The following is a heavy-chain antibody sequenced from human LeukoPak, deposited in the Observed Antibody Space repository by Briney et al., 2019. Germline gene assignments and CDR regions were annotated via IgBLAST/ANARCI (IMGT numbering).Heavy chain of an antibody. V-gene: IGHV4-34*01. CDR2: INHSGST. CDR1: GGSISSYY. Sequence: SETLSLTCTVSGGSISSYYWSWIRQPPGKGLEWIGEINHSGSTNYNPSLKSRVTISVDTSKNQSSLKLSSVTAADTAVYYCARTGPRATPPDYWGQGTLVTVSS. D-gene: IGHD1-14*01. CDR3: ARTGPRATPPDY. J-gene: IGHJ4*02.